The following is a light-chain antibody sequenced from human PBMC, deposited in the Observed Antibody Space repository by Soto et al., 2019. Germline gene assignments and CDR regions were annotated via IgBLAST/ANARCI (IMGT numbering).Light chain of an antibody. J-gene: IGKJ4*01. V-gene: IGKV3-11*01. CDR3: QQRINWPLT. CDR1: QSISSH. Sequence: EIVLTQSPATLSLSPGERATLSCRASQSISSHLACYQQKPGQAPRLLIYGASNRATGIPARFSGRGSGTDFTLTISSLEPEDFAVYYCQQRINWPLTFGGGTKVEIK. CDR2: GAS.